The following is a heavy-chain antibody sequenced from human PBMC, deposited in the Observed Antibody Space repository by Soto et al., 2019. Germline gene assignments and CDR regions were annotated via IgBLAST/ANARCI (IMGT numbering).Heavy chain of an antibody. Sequence: GESLKISCAASGFTFSSYWMHWVRQAPGKGLVWVSRINSDGSSTSYADSVKGRFTISRDNAKNTLYLQMNSLRAEDTAVYYCARPSIVGATDAFDIWGQGTMVTVSS. CDR1: GFTFSSYW. J-gene: IGHJ3*02. CDR2: INSDGSST. V-gene: IGHV3-74*01. D-gene: IGHD1-26*01. CDR3: ARPSIVGATDAFDI.